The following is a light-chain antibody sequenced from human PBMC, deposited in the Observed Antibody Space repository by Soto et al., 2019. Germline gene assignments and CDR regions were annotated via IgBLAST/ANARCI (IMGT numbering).Light chain of an antibody. V-gene: IGKV1-39*01. Sequence: DIQMTQSPSSLSASVGDRVTITCRASQSISSNLNWYQQNSGKAPKVLIYAASNLQSGVPSRFSGSGFATDFTLTIRSLQPEDSATYYCQQSYSAPWTFGQGTKVEI. CDR2: AAS. J-gene: IGKJ1*01. CDR3: QQSYSAPWT. CDR1: QSISSN.